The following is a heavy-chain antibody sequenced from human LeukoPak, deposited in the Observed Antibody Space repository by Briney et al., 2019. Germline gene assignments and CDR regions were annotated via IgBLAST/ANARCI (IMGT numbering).Heavy chain of an antibody. CDR1: GFTFSSYG. CDR3: ARAGDIVVVPAATNPNFDY. Sequence: GGSLRLSCAASGFTFSSYGMHWVRQAPGKGLEWEAVIWYDGSNKYYADSVKGRFTISRDNSKNTLYLQMNSLRAEDTAVYYCARAGDIVVVPAATNPNFDYWGQGTLVTVSS. J-gene: IGHJ4*02. D-gene: IGHD2-2*01. V-gene: IGHV3-33*01. CDR2: IWYDGSNK.